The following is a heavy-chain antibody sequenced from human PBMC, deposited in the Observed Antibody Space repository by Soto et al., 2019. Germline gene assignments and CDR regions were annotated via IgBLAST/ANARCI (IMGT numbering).Heavy chain of an antibody. D-gene: IGHD3-9*01. CDR2: ISGSGSRT. J-gene: IGHJ5*02. V-gene: IGHV3-23*01. Sequence: PGGSLRLSCAVSGFIFSSFAMTWVRQAPGKGLEWVSSISGSGSRTYYSDSVKGRFTISRDNSKNTVYLQMNSLRAEDTAVYYCAKDSGYDILTGYYMGTWFDPWGQGTLVTVSS. CDR1: GFIFSSFA. CDR3: AKDSGYDILTGYYMGTWFDP.